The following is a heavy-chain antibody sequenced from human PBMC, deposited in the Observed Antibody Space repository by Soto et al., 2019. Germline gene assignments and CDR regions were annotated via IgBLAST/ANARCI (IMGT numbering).Heavy chain of an antibody. CDR3: ASEVAEAQLDV. Sequence: SETLSLTCAVYGGSFSGYYWSWIRQPPGKGLEWIGEINHSGSTNYNPYLKSRVTISVDTSKNQFSLKLSSVTAADTAVYYCASEVAEAQLDVWGQGTTVTVSS. D-gene: IGHD6-13*01. CDR1: GGSFSGYY. CDR2: INHSGST. V-gene: IGHV4-34*01. J-gene: IGHJ6*02.